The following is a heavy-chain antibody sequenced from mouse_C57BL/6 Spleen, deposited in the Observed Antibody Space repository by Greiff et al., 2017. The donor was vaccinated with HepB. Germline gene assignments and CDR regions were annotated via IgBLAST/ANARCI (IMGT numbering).Heavy chain of an antibody. J-gene: IGHJ2*01. CDR3: ARKKSYDHGGNFDY. D-gene: IGHD2-4*01. V-gene: IGHV1-42*01. CDR1: GYSFTGYY. Sequence: VQLQQSGPELVKPGASVKISCKASGYSFTGYYMNWVKQSPEKSLEWIGEINPSTGGTTYNQKFKAKATLTVDKSSSTAYMQLKSLTSEDSAVYYCARKKSYDHGGNFDYWGQGTTLTVSS. CDR2: INPSTGGT.